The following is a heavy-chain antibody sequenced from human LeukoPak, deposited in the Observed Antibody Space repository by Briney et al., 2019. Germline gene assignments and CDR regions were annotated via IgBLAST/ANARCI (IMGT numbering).Heavy chain of an antibody. J-gene: IGHJ4*02. CDR2: IYTSGST. D-gene: IGHD6-19*01. CDR3: ARDGSSGWGVYFDY. Sequence: SETLSLTCTVSGGSISSSSYYWGWIRQPPGKGLEWIGSIYTSGSTNYNPSLKSRVTISVDTSKNQFSLKLSSVTAADTAVYYCARDGSSGWGVYFDYWGQGTLVTVSS. CDR1: GGSISSSSYY. V-gene: IGHV4-39*07.